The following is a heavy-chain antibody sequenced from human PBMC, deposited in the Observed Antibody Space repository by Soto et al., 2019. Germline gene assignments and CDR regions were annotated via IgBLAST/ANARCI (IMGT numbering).Heavy chain of an antibody. Sequence: QLQLQESGPGLVKPSETLSLICIVSGGSISSSSYCWGWIRQPPGKGLEWIGSIYYSGNTYYNPSRKSRVTISVDTSKNQFSLKLSSVTAADTAVYYCARHPSALYYNYMDVWGKGTTVTVSS. CDR3: ARHPSALYYNYMDV. D-gene: IGHD2-2*01. V-gene: IGHV4-39*01. J-gene: IGHJ6*03. CDR2: IYYSGNT. CDR1: GGSISSSSYC.